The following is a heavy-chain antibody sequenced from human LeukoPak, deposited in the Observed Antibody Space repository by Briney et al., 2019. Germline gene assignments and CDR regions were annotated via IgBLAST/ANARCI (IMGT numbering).Heavy chain of an antibody. CDR1: GHSIRSGFY. Sequence: SETLSLTCTVSGHSIRSGFYWGWIRQPPGKGLEWIGNIYHSGITYYTPSLKSRVTISVDTSKNQFYLKLSSVTAADTAVYYCARAVGYFDWLPLFDYWGQGTLVTVSS. CDR2: IYHSGIT. D-gene: IGHD3-9*01. V-gene: IGHV4-38-2*02. J-gene: IGHJ4*02. CDR3: ARAVGYFDWLPLFDY.